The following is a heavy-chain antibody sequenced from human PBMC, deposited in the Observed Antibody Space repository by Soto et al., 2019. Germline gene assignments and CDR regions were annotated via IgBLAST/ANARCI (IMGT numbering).Heavy chain of an antibody. CDR3: ARGNSPVNIY. V-gene: IGHV3-48*03. J-gene: IGHJ4*02. CDR2: ISSSGGSV. CDR1: GFTFRSSE. Sequence: GGSLRLSCAASGFTFRSSEMNWVRQAPGKGLEWIPYISSSGGSVYYADSVKGRFTISRDNAKNSLFLQMNSLRAEDTAVYYCARGNSPVNIYWGQGTLVTVSS. D-gene: IGHD2-21*01.